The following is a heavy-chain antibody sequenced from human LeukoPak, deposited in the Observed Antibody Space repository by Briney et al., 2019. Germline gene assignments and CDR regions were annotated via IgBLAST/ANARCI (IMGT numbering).Heavy chain of an antibody. CDR1: GFTFSSYA. Sequence: GGSLILSCAASGFTFSSYAMTWVRQAPGKGVGWVSAITGEGANTSYADSVKGRFTISRDNSKNTLYLQMNSLRAEDTALYYCAKLIPTVDCSRTSCYGFDYWGQGTLVTVSS. D-gene: IGHD2-2*01. J-gene: IGHJ4*02. V-gene: IGHV3-23*01. CDR2: ITGEGANT. CDR3: AKLIPTVDCSRTSCYGFDY.